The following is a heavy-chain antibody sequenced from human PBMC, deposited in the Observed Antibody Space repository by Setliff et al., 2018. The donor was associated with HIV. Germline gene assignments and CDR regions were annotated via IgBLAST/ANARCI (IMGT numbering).Heavy chain of an antibody. V-gene: IGHV3-74*01. Sequence: PGGSLRLSCAASGFTFDRYWMHWVRQAPGKGLVWVSRVNTDGSSKTYADSVKDRFTISRDNAKNTLYLQMNSLRAEDTGVYYCHSGYDTEEQSYFDYWGQGTLDTVSS. CDR1: GFTFDRYW. D-gene: IGHD5-12*01. CDR2: VNTDGSSK. CDR3: HSGYDTEEQSYFDY. J-gene: IGHJ4*02.